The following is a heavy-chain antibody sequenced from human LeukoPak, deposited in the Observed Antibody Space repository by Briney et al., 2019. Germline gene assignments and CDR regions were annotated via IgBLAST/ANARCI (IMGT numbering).Heavy chain of an antibody. CDR3: AKEGTYYYDSSGYYFDY. Sequence: PGGSLRLSCAASGFTFSSYGMHWVRQAPGKGLEWVAFIRYDGSNKYYADSVKGRFTISRDNSKNTLYLQMNSLRAEDTAVYYCAKEGTYYYDSSGYYFDYWGQGTLVTVSS. V-gene: IGHV3-30*02. D-gene: IGHD3-22*01. J-gene: IGHJ4*02. CDR1: GFTFSSYG. CDR2: IRYDGSNK.